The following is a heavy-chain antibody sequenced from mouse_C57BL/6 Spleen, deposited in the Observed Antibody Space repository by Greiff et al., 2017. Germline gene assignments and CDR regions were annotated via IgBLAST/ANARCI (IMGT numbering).Heavy chain of an antibody. CDR3: ARSLITTIVAPSV. CDR2: IDPSDSYT. Sequence: QVQLQQSGAELVMPGASVKLSCKASGYTFTSYWMHWVKQRPGQGLEWIGEIDPSDSYTNYNQKFKGKSTLTVDKSSSTAYMQLSSLTSEDSAVYYCARSLITTIVAPSVWGTGTTVTVSS. CDR1: GYTFTSYW. J-gene: IGHJ1*03. V-gene: IGHV1-69*01. D-gene: IGHD1-1*01.